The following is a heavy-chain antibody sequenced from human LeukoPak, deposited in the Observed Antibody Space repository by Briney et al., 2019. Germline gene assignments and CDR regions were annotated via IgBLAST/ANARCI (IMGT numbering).Heavy chain of an antibody. CDR1: GGTFSSYA. CDR2: IIPIFDTA. CDR3: ARVPVRGYSYGYFDY. V-gene: IGHV1-69*13. D-gene: IGHD5-18*01. Sequence: SVKVSCKASGGTFSSYAISWVRQAPGQGLEWMGGIIPIFDTANYAQKFQGRVTITADESTSTAYMELSSLRPEDTAIYYCARVPVRGYSYGYFDYWGQGTLVTVSS. J-gene: IGHJ4*02.